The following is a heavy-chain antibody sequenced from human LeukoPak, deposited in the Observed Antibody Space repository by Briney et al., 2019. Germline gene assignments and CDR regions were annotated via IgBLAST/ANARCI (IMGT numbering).Heavy chain of an antibody. Sequence: ASVKVSCKASGYTFTSYDINWVRQATGQGLEWMGWMNPNSGNTGYAQKFQGRVTTTRNTSISTAYMELSSLRSEDTAVYYCARGLMVVTETKPVDWGQGTLVTVSS. CDR3: ARGLMVVTETKPVD. CDR1: GYTFTSYD. D-gene: IGHD4-23*01. CDR2: MNPNSGNT. J-gene: IGHJ4*02. V-gene: IGHV1-8*01.